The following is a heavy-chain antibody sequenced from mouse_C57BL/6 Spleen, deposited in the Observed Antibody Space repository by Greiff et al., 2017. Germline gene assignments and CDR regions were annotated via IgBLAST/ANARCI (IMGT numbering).Heavy chain of an antibody. Sequence: EVKVVESGGGLVQPGGSLSLSCAASGFTFTDYYMSWVRQPPGKALEWLGFIRNKANGYTTEYSASVKGRFTISRDNSKSILYLQMNALRAEDSATYYCARRLYYYAMDYWGQGTSVTVSS. V-gene: IGHV7-3*01. CDR2: IRNKANGYTT. CDR1: GFTFTDYY. J-gene: IGHJ4*01. CDR3: ARRLYYYAMDY.